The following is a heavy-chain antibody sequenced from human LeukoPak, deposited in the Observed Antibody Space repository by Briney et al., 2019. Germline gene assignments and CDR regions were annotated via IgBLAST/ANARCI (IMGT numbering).Heavy chain of an antibody. CDR2: INWNGGST. D-gene: IGHD2-15*01. Sequence: GGSLRLSCAASGFTFDDYGMSWVRQAPGKGLEWVSGINWNGGSTGYADSVKGRFTISRDNAKNSLYLQMNSLRAEDTALYYCARERGYCSGGSCSDAFDIWGQGTMVTVSS. J-gene: IGHJ3*02. CDR1: GFTFDDYG. V-gene: IGHV3-20*04. CDR3: ARERGYCSGGSCSDAFDI.